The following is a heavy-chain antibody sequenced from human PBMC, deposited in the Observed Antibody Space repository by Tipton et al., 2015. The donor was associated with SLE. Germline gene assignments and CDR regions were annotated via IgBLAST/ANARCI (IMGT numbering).Heavy chain of an antibody. CDR1: GFTFSSYE. D-gene: IGHD6-6*01. Sequence: GSLRLSCAASGFTFSSYEMNWVRQAPGKGLEWVANIKQDGSEKYYVDSVKGRFTISRDNAKNSLYLQMNSLRAEDTAVYYCARDGSSSSSAFDYWGQGTLVTVSS. V-gene: IGHV3-7*03. CDR3: ARDGSSSSSAFDY. J-gene: IGHJ4*02. CDR2: IKQDGSEK.